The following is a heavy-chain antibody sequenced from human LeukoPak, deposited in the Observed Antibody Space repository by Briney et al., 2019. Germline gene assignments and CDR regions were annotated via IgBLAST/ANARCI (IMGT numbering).Heavy chain of an antibody. V-gene: IGHV4-39*01. D-gene: IGHD3-22*01. CDR1: GGSISSSSYY. CDR2: INHSGST. J-gene: IGHJ4*02. Sequence: SETLSLTCTVSGGSISSSSYYWSWIRQPPGKGLEWIGEINHSGSTNYNPSLKSRVTISVDTSKNQFSLKLSSVTAADTAVYYCARQITMIDYWGQGTLVTVSS. CDR3: ARQITMIDY.